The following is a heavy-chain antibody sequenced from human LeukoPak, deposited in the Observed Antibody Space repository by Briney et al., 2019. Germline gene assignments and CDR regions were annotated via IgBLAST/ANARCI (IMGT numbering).Heavy chain of an antibody. Sequence: GGSLRLSCAASGFTFSSYSMNWVRQAPGKGLEWVSSISSSSSYIYYADSVNAPFPISRDNPKNSLYLQMSSLRAEDTAVYYCARYQYGSGSLDYWGQGALVTVSS. CDR1: GFTFSSYS. CDR2: ISSSSSYI. D-gene: IGHD3-10*01. CDR3: ARYQYGSGSLDY. V-gene: IGHV3-21*01. J-gene: IGHJ4*02.